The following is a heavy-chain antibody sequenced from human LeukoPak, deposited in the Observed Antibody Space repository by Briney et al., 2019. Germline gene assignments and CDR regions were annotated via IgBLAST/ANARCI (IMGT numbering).Heavy chain of an antibody. Sequence: KTSEALSLTCTVSGGSISGYFWNWIRQPPGKGLEWIGNIYYSGHANYKPSLKSRVTISVDTSKNQFSLKLSSVTAADTAVYYCARQSPHYYYYGMDVWGQGTTVTVSS. CDR1: GGSISGYF. J-gene: IGHJ6*02. V-gene: IGHV4-59*08. CDR2: IYYSGHA. CDR3: ARQSPHYYYYGMDV.